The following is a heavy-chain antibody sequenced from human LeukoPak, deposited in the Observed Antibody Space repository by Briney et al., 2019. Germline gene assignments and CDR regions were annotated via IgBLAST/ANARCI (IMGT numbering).Heavy chain of an antibody. D-gene: IGHD2-2*01. CDR2: IFYSGST. J-gene: IGHJ6*03. CDR3: ARLGYCDSSSCYLHYHYYMDV. Sequence: SETLSLTXTVSGGSISSSSYYWGWIRQPPGNGLEWTGSIFYSGSTYYNPSLKSRVTISVDTSKNQFSLKLSSVTASDTAMYYCARLGYCDSSSCYLHYHYYMDVWGKGTTVTVSS. CDR1: GGSISSSSYY. V-gene: IGHV4-39*01.